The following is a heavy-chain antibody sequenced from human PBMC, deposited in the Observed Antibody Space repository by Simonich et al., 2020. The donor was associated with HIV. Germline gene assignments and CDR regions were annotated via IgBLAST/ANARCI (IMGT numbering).Heavy chain of an antibody. D-gene: IGHD3-3*01. CDR1: GGSFSGYY. CDR2: IHDNEST. Sequence: QVQLQQWGAVLLKPSETLSLTCAVYGGSFSGYYWTWIRQPPRTELVWSGEIHDNESTNYNPTLKSRVTMSGDKSKNQFSLKLKSVIAADTAVYYCAAGNALLRFLEWEGTYMDVWGKGTTVTVSS. V-gene: IGHV4-34*01. CDR3: AAGNALLRFLEWEGTYMDV. J-gene: IGHJ6*03.